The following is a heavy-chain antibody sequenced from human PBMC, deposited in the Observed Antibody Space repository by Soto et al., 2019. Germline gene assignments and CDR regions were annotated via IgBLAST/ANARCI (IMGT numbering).Heavy chain of an antibody. CDR1: GFTFSDHY. J-gene: IGHJ4*02. V-gene: IGHV3-72*01. CDR2: IRNKENGYTI. Sequence: GGSLRLSCATSGFTFSDHYMDWVRQAPGKGPEWVGRIRNKENGYTIEYAESVKGRFIVSRDNLENSLHLQMTSLRTEDTAVYYCVRELQLTSVTAFDYWGQGTLVTVSS. CDR3: VRELQLTSVTAFDY. D-gene: IGHD4-17*01.